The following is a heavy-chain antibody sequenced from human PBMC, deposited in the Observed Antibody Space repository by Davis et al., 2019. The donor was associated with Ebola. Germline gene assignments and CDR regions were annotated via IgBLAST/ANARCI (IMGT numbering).Heavy chain of an antibody. D-gene: IGHD5-24*01. CDR2: ISYDGSNK. Sequence: GESLKISCAASGFTFSSYEMNWVRQAPGKGLEWVAVISYDGSNKYYADSVKGRFTISRDNSKNTLYLQMNSLRAEDTAVYYCANDHGYPGGFDYWGQGTLVTVSS. V-gene: IGHV3-30*18. CDR1: GFTFSSYE. CDR3: ANDHGYPGGFDY. J-gene: IGHJ4*02.